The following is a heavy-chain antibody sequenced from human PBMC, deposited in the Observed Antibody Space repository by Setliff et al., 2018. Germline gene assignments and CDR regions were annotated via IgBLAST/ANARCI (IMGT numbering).Heavy chain of an antibody. CDR2: INSGGSLI. D-gene: IGHD3-3*01. Sequence: GGSLRLSCAASGFTFSNYEMNWVRQAPGKGLEWVSYINSGGSLIYYADSVKGRFTISRDNAKSSLYLQMNSLRPEDTAVYYCARVGIFGGGYFDFWGQGTLVTVSS. V-gene: IGHV3-48*03. CDR3: ARVGIFGGGYFDF. CDR1: GFTFSNYE. J-gene: IGHJ4*02.